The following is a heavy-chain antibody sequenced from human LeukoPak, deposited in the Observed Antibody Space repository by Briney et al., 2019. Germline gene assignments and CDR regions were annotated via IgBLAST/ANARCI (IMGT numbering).Heavy chain of an antibody. CDR1: GFTFSSYA. V-gene: IGHV3-23*01. J-gene: IGHJ4*02. CDR3: AKGSPRYSSSWYFDY. CDR2: ISGSGGST. D-gene: IGHD6-13*01. Sequence: GGSLRLSCAVSGFTFSSYAMSWVRQAPGKGLEWVSAISGSGGSTYYADSVKGRFTISRGNSKNTLYLQMNSLRAEDTAVYYCAKGSPRYSSSWYFDYWGQGTLVTVSS.